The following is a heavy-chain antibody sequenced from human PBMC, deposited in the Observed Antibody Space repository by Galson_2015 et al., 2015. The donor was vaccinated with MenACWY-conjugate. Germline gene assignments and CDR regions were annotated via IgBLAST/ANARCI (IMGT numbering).Heavy chain of an antibody. V-gene: IGHV3-23*01. CDR1: GFTFSSYA. CDR2: ISGSGGST. J-gene: IGHJ6*02. CDR3: ARDEEEGNGMDV. Sequence: SLRLSCAASGFTFSSYAMSWVRQAPGKGLEWVSAISGSGGSTYYADSVKGRFTISRDNAKNSLYLQMNSLRAEDTAVYYCARDEEEGNGMDVWGQGTTVTVSS.